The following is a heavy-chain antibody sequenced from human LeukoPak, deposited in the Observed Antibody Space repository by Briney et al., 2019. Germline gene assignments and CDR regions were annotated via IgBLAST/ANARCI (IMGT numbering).Heavy chain of an antibody. V-gene: IGHV4-59*01. CDR2: IYYSGST. CDR3: ARTIAAATMVSCYCDY. CDR1: GGSISSYY. D-gene: IGHD6-13*01. Sequence: SETLSLTCTVSGGSISSYYWSWIRQPPGKGLEWIGYIYYSGSTNYNPSLKSRVTISVDTSKNQFSLKLSSVTAADTAVYYCARTIAAATMVSCYCDYGGQETRDPVS. J-gene: IGHJ4*02.